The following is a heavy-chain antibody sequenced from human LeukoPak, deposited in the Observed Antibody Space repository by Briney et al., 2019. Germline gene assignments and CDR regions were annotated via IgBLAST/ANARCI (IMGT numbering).Heavy chain of an antibody. Sequence: ASVKVSCKASGYTFTGYYMHWVRQAPGQGLEWMGWINPNSGNTGYAQKFQGRVTMTRNTSISTAYMELSSLRSEDTAVYYCARVQTVGPRWFDPWGQGTLVTVSS. V-gene: IGHV1-8*02. CDR2: INPNSGNT. CDR3: ARVQTVGPRWFDP. D-gene: IGHD4-17*01. J-gene: IGHJ5*02. CDR1: GYTFTGYY.